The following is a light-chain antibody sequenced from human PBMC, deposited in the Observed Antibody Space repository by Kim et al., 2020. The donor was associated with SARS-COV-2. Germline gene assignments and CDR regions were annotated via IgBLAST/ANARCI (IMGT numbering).Light chain of an antibody. J-gene: IGLJ3*02. CDR1: SSDVGGYNK. Sequence: SYPISRSGTSSDVGGYNKVSWYQHHPGKPPNLMIYGVTDRPSGVPDRFSGSKSGNTASLTISGLQAEDEADYYCCSYAASSSLVFGGGTQLTVL. V-gene: IGLV2-11*01. CDR2: GVT. CDR3: CSYAASSSLV.